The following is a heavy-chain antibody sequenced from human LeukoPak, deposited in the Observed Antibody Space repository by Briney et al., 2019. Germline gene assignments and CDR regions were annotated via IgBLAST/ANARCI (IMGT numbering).Heavy chain of an antibody. Sequence: GGSLRLSCAASGFTFSSYSMNWVRQAPGKGLEWVSSIGGSSSSLYYAESVKGRFTISRDNSKNTLYLQMNSLRAEDTAVYYCAKDREGYCSGGSCYHFDYWGQGTLVTVSS. V-gene: IGHV3-21*04. D-gene: IGHD2-15*01. CDR2: IGGSSSSL. CDR1: GFTFSSYS. CDR3: AKDREGYCSGGSCYHFDY. J-gene: IGHJ4*02.